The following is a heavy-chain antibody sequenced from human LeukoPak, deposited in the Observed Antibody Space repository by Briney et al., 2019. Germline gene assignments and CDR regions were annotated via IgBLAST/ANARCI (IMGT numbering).Heavy chain of an antibody. D-gene: IGHD2-2*01. CDR1: GFTFSNAW. V-gene: IGHV3-15*01. Sequence: GGTLRLSCAASGFTFSNAWMSWVRQAPGKGPEWVGRIKNKVDGGTTDYAAPVKGRFTISRDDSKSTLYLQMDSLKPEDTAVYYCARDGYCSSTSCYYFDYWGQGTLVTVSS. CDR2: IKNKVDGGTT. J-gene: IGHJ4*02. CDR3: ARDGYCSSTSCYYFDY.